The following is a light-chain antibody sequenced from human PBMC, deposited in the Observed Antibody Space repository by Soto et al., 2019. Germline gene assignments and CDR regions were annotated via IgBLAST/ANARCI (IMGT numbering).Light chain of an antibody. CDR1: QDISNS. CDR2: NAV. CDR3: QHYNTLPPT. V-gene: IGKV1-33*01. J-gene: IGKJ3*01. Sequence: DIKMTQSPSSLSASLGDRVTISCQASQDISNSLNWYQQKSGKAPELLIYNAVNLDTGVPSRFRGSGSGTHFSVTIRSLQPEDIATYYCQHYNTLPPTFGPGTRVDIK.